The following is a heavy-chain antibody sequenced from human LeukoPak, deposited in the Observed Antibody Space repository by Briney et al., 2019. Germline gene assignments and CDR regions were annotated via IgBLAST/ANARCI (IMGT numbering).Heavy chain of an antibody. J-gene: IGHJ4*02. Sequence: PSETLSLTCQVYGGSFSGYYWSWIRQPPGKGLEWIGEINHSGSTNYNPSLKSRVTISVDTSKNQFSLKLSSVTAADSAVYYCARRGVVPAARRQFDYWRQGTLVTVSS. CDR3: ARRGVVPAARRQFDY. D-gene: IGHD2-2*01. CDR1: GGSFSGYY. V-gene: IGHV4-34*01. CDR2: INHSGST.